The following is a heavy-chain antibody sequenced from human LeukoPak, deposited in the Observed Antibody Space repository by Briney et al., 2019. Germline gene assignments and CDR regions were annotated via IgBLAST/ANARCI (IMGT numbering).Heavy chain of an antibody. CDR2: INPNSGGT. J-gene: IGHJ6*03. V-gene: IGHV1-2*02. CDR1: GYTFTGYY. CDR3: ARDPGYSSSWYGLGYYMDV. Sequence: GASVKVSCKASGYTFTGYYMHWVRQAPGQGLEWMGWINPNSGGTNYPQKFQGRVTMTRDTSISTAYMELSRLRSDDTAVYYCARDPGYSSSWYGLGYYMDVWGKGTTVTISS. D-gene: IGHD6-13*01.